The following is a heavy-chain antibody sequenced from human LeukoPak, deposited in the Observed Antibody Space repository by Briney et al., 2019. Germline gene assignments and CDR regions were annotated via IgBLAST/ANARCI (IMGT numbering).Heavy chain of an antibody. J-gene: IGHJ4*02. V-gene: IGHV3-64D*06. D-gene: IGHD6-13*01. CDR2: ISGNGDST. Sequence: GGSLRLSCSASGFTFRSYAMHWVRQAPGKGLEYVSAISGNGDSTYYADSVEGTFTISRDNSKNTLYLQMSSLRAEDTAVYYCVKGGIAAADNYFDYWGQGTLVTVSS. CDR1: GFTFRSYA. CDR3: VKGGIAAADNYFDY.